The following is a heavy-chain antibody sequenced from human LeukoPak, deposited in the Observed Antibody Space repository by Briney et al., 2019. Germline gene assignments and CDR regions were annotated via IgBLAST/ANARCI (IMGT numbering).Heavy chain of an antibody. V-gene: IGHV3-23*01. Sequence: GGSLRLSCAASGFTFSSYAMSWVRQAPGKGLEWVSAISGSGGSTYYADSVKGRFTISRDNSKNTLYLQMNSLKTEDTAVYYCTTDIWFGEFSPYYYGMGVWGQGTTVTVSS. CDR3: TTDIWFGEFSPYYYGMGV. CDR1: GFTFSSYA. CDR2: ISGSGGST. J-gene: IGHJ6*02. D-gene: IGHD3-10*01.